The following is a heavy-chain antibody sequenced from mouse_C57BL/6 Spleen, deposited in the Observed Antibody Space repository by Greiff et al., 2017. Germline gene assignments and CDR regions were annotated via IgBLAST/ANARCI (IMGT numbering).Heavy chain of an antibody. D-gene: IGHD2-1*01. CDR3: ARWDGNYVFYWYFEV. Sequence: VQLQQSGPELVKPGASVKISCKASGYAFSSSWMNWVKQRPGKGLEWIGRIYPGDGDTNYNGKFKGKATLTADKSSSTAYMQLSSLTSEDSAVYCCARWDGNYVFYWYFEVWGTGTTVTVAS. J-gene: IGHJ1*03. CDR2: IYPGDGDT. CDR1: GYAFSSSW. V-gene: IGHV1-82*01.